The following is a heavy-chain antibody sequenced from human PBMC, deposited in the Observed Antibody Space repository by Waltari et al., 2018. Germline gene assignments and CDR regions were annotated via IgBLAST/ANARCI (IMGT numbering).Heavy chain of an antibody. V-gene: IGHV5-51*01. D-gene: IGHD5-12*01. CDR3: VRSAGYSGYDPFDY. J-gene: IGHJ4*02. CDR2: IYPGDSES. CDR1: GYSFTNYW. Sequence: EVQLVQSGAEVKKPGESLKISCKGSGYSFTNYWIGWVRQMPGKGLEWMGIIYPGDSESRYSPSFQGQVTISADKSINTAYLQWSSLKASDTAMYYCVRSAGYSGYDPFDYWGQGTLVTVSS.